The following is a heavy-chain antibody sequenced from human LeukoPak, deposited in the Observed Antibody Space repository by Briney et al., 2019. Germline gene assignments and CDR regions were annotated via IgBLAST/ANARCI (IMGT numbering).Heavy chain of an antibody. D-gene: IGHD3-10*02. V-gene: IGHV3-9*01. J-gene: IGHJ6*04. CDR2: ISWNSGSI. CDR1: GFTFDDYA. Sequence: GGSLRLPCAASGFTFDDYAMHWVRQAPGKGLEWVPGISWNSGSIGYADSVKGRFTISRDNAKNSLYLQMNSLRAEDTAVYYCAELGITMIGGVWGKGTTVTISS. CDR3: AELGITMIGGV.